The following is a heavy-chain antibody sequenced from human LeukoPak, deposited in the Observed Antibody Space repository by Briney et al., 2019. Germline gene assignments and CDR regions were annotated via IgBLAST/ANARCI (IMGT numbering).Heavy chain of an antibody. J-gene: IGHJ6*02. CDR3: ATIYPESEVSYSSSWLYYYYGMDV. D-gene: IGHD6-13*01. V-gene: IGHV4-4*02. CDR1: GGSISSSNW. CDR2: IYHSGST. Sequence: SETLSLTCAVSGGSISSSNWWSWVRQPPGKGLEWIGEIYHSGSTNYNPSLKSRVTISVDKSKNQFSLKLSSVTAADTAVYYCATIYPESEVSYSSSWLYYYYGMDVWGQGTTVTVSS.